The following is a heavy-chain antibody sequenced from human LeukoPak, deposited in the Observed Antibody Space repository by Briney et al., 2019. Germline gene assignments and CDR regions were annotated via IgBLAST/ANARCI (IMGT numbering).Heavy chain of an antibody. Sequence: GGSLRLSCAASGFTFSSYSMNWVRQAPGKGLEWVSSISSSGAYIFYADSVKGRFTISRDNSKNTLYLQMNSLRDEDTAVYFCAKDHGEGYSYGYYFEYWGQGTLVTVSS. CDR1: GFTFSSYS. V-gene: IGHV3-21*04. CDR2: ISSSGAYI. J-gene: IGHJ4*02. D-gene: IGHD5-18*01. CDR3: AKDHGEGYSYGYYFEY.